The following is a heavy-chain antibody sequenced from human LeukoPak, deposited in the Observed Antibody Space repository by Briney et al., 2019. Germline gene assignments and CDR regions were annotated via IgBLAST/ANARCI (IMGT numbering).Heavy chain of an antibody. CDR1: GGSISSGNYY. J-gene: IGHJ4*02. CDR3: ARSGTYYRIFDF. D-gene: IGHD1-26*01. Sequence: SETLSLTCTVSGGSISSGNYYWNWIRQPPGKGLEWIGSIYYSGSTYYNPSLKSRVTVSVDTSKNQFSLKLSSVTATDTAVYYCARSGTYYRIFDFWGQGTLVTVSS. CDR2: IYYSGST. V-gene: IGHV4-39*01.